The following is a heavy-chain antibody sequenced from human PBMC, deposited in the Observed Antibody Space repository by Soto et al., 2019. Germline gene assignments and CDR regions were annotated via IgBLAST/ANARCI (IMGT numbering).Heavy chain of an antibody. J-gene: IGHJ4*02. V-gene: IGHV3-9*01. CDR2: ISWNGGTI. D-gene: IGHD6-19*01. CDR3: AKADLGAVGGTLTKLDS. Sequence: EVQLVESGGGLIQPGRSLRLSCAAAGFTFDDYAMHWVRPAPGKGLEWVAGISWNGGTIGYADSVKGRFTISRDNAMNSLHLQMHSLRTEDTALYYCAKADLGAVGGTLTKLDSWGQGTLVNVSS. CDR1: GFTFDDYA.